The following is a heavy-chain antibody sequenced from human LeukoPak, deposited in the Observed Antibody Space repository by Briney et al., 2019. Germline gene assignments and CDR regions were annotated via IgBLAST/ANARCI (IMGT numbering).Heavy chain of an antibody. CDR3: ARGSSPNWFDP. CDR2: IYTSGST. J-gene: IGHJ5*02. V-gene: IGHV4-61*02. CDR1: GGSISSGSYY. D-gene: IGHD6-6*01. Sequence: RTSETLSLTCTVSGGSISSGSYYWSWIRQPAGKGLEWIGRIYTSGSTNYNPSLKSRVTISVDTSKNQFSLKLSSVTAADTAVYYCARGSSPNWFDPWGQGTLVTVSS.